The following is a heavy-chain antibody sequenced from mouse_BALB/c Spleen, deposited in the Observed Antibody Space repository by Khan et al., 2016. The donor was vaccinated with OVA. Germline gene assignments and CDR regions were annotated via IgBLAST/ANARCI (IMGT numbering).Heavy chain of an antibody. Sequence: VQLKESGAELVKPGASVKLSCTASGFNIKDTYMHWVKQRPEQGLEWIGRIAPANGNTKYDPKFQDKATITADTSSNISYLQLSSLTSEDTAVYYCAPPSYDPRNFDVWGAGTTVTVSS. CDR2: IAPANGNT. V-gene: IGHV14-3*02. D-gene: IGHD2-3*01. CDR3: APPSYDPRNFDV. CDR1: GFNIKDTY. J-gene: IGHJ1*01.